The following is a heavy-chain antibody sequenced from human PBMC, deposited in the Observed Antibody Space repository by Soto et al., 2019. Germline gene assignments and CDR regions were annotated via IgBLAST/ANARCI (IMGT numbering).Heavy chain of an antibody. Sequence: EVQLVESGGGLVKPGGSLRLSCAASAFNFSSYTMNWVRQAPGKGLEWVSSISSSSRYIYYADSVKGRFTISRDDAKNSLYLQMNSLRAEDTAVYYCAIRGLSKSEVRGYFDYWGRGTLVTVSS. D-gene: IGHD3-10*01. CDR2: ISSSSRYI. J-gene: IGHJ4*02. CDR1: AFNFSSYT. CDR3: AIRGLSKSEVRGYFDY. V-gene: IGHV3-21*01.